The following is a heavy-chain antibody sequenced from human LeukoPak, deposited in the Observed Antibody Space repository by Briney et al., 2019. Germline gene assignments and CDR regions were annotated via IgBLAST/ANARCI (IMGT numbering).Heavy chain of an antibody. J-gene: IGHJ4*02. Sequence: SETLSLTCTVSGGSISSGGYYWSWIRQHPGKGLEWIGYIYYSGSTYYNPSLKSRVTISVDTSKNQFSLKLTSVTAADTAVYYCANSANYGGNSGFFDYWGQGTLVTVSS. CDR2: IYYSGST. CDR3: ANSANYGGNSGFFDY. D-gene: IGHD4-23*01. CDR1: GGSISSGGYY. V-gene: IGHV4-31*03.